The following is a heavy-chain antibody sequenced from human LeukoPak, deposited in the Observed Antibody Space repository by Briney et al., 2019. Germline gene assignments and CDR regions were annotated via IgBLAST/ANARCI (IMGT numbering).Heavy chain of an antibody. CDR3: ARLEVGATEGPSRDY. CDR1: GGSISSRSYY. J-gene: IGHJ4*02. D-gene: IGHD1-26*01. Sequence: KPSETLSLTCTVSGGSISSRSYYWGWIRQPPGKGLEWIGSIYYSGSTYYNPSLKSRVTISVDTSKNQFSLKLSSVTAADTAVYYCARLEVGATEGPSRDYWGQGTLVTVSS. CDR2: IYYSGST. V-gene: IGHV4-39*01.